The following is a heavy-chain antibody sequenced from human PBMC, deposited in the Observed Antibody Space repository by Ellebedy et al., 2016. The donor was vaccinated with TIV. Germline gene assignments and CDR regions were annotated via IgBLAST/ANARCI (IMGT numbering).Heavy chain of an antibody. Sequence: SETLSLXXAVYGGSFSGYYWSWIRQPPGKGLEWIGEINHSGSTNYNPSLKSRVTISLDTSKNQFSLKLRSVTAADTAVYSCARGTVALQPLKYFDSWGQGTLVTVSS. CDR2: INHSGST. V-gene: IGHV4-34*01. J-gene: IGHJ4*02. CDR1: GGSFSGYY. D-gene: IGHD6-19*01. CDR3: ARGTVALQPLKYFDS.